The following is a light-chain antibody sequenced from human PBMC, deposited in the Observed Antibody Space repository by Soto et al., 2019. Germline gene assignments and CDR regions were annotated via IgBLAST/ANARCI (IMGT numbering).Light chain of an antibody. Sequence: DIQMTQSPSTLSASVGDRVTITCLASQSISDWLAWYQQKPGKAPKLLIYKASSLEGGVPSWFSGSGSGTEFTLTVRSRQTDDFATYYCQQYNSDQYTVGQETKLEIK. CDR2: KAS. CDR1: QSISDW. CDR3: QQYNSDQYT. J-gene: IGKJ2*01. V-gene: IGKV1-5*03.